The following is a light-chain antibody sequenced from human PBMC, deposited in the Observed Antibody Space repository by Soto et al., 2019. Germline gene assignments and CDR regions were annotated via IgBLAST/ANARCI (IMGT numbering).Light chain of an antibody. Sequence: QSALTQPASVSGSPGQSITISCTGTSSDVGGYNSVSWYQQYPGTAPKLMIYDVSHRPSGISTRFSGSKSGDTASLTISGLQADDEADYFCSSYSSTSTRVYGGGTKVTVL. V-gene: IGLV2-14*01. J-gene: IGLJ3*02. CDR3: SSYSSTSTRV. CDR1: SSDVGGYNS. CDR2: DVS.